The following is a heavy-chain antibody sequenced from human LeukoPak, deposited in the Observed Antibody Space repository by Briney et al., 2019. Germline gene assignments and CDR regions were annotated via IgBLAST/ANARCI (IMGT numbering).Heavy chain of an antibody. CDR3: ARLNANFDY. J-gene: IGHJ4*02. Sequence: SETLSLTCAVYGGSFSGYYWSWIRQPPGEGLEWIGEINHSGSTNYNPSLKSRVTISVDTSKNQFSLKLSSVTAADTAVYYCARLNANFDYWGQGTLVTVSS. CDR2: INHSGST. CDR1: GGSFSGYY. V-gene: IGHV4-34*01.